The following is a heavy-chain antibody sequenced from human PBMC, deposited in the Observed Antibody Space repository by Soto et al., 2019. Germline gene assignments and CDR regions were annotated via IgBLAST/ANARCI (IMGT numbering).Heavy chain of an antibody. Sequence: VQMVQSGAELKKPGSSVKVSCKASGGTFSSYAFTWLRQAHGQGLEWMGRIIPVLGTTNYAQKFQGRVTSIADDSASVADREMRSVRSEDWGIYYCARSRATTVAFDVWGQGTLVTVSS. V-gene: IGHV1-69*01. CDR3: ARSRATTVAFDV. CDR2: IIPVLGTT. CDR1: GGTFSSYA. D-gene: IGHD1-1*01. J-gene: IGHJ3*01.